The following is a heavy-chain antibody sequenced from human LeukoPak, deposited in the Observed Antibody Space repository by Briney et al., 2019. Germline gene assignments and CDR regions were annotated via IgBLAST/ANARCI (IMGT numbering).Heavy chain of an antibody. V-gene: IGHV1-2*02. D-gene: IGHD3-10*01. J-gene: IGHJ4*02. CDR1: GYTFTGYY. CDR2: INPNSCGT. CDR3: ASVHMVRGVIKGFDY. Sequence: GASVKVSCKASGYTFTGYYMHWVRQAPGQGLEWMGWINPNSCGTNYAQKFQGRVTMTRDMSISTAYMELSRLRSDDTAVYYCASVHMVRGVIKGFDYWGQGTLVTVSS.